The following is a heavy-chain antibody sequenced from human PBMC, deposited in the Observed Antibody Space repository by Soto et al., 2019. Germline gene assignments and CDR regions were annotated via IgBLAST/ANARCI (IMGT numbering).Heavy chain of an antibody. V-gene: IGHV1-46*03. CDR2: INPTSGHT. CDR1: GYNFPINY. Sequence: QVHLVQSGADIRKPGASVKVSCKASGYNFPINYMHWMRQAPGQGFEWMGIINPTSGHTNYAHKFQGRVTMTRDTSTSTVYMELRSLISDDTAIYYCARGGTSVTSVVDFWGQGTLVTVSS. J-gene: IGHJ4*02. D-gene: IGHD4-17*01. CDR3: ARGGTSVTSVVDF.